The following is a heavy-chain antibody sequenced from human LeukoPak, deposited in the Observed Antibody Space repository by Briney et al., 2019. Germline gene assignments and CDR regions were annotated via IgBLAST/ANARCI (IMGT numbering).Heavy chain of an antibody. D-gene: IGHD2-21*01. J-gene: IGHJ6*03. Sequence: PSETLSLTCAVYGGSFSGYYWSWIRQTPGKGLEGIGEINHSGSTNYNPSLKSRVTISVDTSKNQFSLKLSSVTAADTAVYYCAREVINYYYYYMDVWGKGTTVTVSS. CDR2: INHSGST. V-gene: IGHV4-34*01. CDR3: AREVINYYYYYMDV. CDR1: GGSFSGYY.